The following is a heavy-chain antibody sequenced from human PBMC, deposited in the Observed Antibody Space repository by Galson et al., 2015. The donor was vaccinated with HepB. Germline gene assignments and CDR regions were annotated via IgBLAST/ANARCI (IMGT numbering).Heavy chain of an antibody. J-gene: IGHJ6*02. CDR1: GFTFSSYA. V-gene: IGHV3-23*01. D-gene: IGHD3-3*01. CDR2: ISGSGGST. Sequence: SLRLSCAASGFTFSSYAMSWVRQAPGKGLEWVSAISGSGGSTYYADSVKGRFTISRDNSKNTLYLQMNSLRAEDTAVYYCAKAGGFLEWLHYYYGMDVWGQGTTVTVSS. CDR3: AKAGGFLEWLHYYYGMDV.